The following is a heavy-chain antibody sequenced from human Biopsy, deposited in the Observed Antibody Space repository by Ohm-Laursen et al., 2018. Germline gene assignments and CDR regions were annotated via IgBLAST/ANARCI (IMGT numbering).Heavy chain of an antibody. CDR1: GGSISSYY. CDR2: IYYTGST. V-gene: IGHV4-59*08. Sequence: TLSLTCSVSGGSISSYYWSWIRQPPGRGLEWIGYIYYTGSTNYNPSLKSLVTISVDTSKNHLTLRLTSVTAADTAVYYCTRHAPSYSGSYWRHFDLWGRGTLVTVSS. D-gene: IGHD1-26*01. CDR3: TRHAPSYSGSYWRHFDL. J-gene: IGHJ2*01.